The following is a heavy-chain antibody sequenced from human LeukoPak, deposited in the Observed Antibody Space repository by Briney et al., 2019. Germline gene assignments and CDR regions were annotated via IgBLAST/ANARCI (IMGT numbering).Heavy chain of an antibody. D-gene: IGHD3-9*01. J-gene: IGHJ4*02. CDR2: IYYSGST. V-gene: IGHV4-39*07. Sequence: SETLSLTCTVSGGSISSSSYYWGWIRQPPGKGLEWIGSIYYSGSTYYNPSLKSRVTISVDTSKNQFSLKLSSVTAADTAVYYCARAPIGYYDILTGHYYFDYWGQGTLVTVSS. CDR1: GGSISSSSYY. CDR3: ARAPIGYYDILTGHYYFDY.